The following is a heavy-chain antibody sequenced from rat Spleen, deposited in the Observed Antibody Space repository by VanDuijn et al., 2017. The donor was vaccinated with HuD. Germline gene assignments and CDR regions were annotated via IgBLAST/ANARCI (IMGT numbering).Heavy chain of an antibody. J-gene: IGHJ1*01. Sequence: EVQLVESGGGLVQPGRSLKLSCAASGFTFSDYNMAWVRQAPKKGLEWVATISYDGSSTYYRDPVKGRFTISSDNAKSTLYLQMDSLRSEDTATYYCARGGDGTYYPYWYFDFWGPGTMVTVSS. CDR1: GFTFSDYN. V-gene: IGHV5-7*01. CDR2: ISYDGSST. D-gene: IGHD1-12*02. CDR3: ARGGDGTYYPYWYFDF.